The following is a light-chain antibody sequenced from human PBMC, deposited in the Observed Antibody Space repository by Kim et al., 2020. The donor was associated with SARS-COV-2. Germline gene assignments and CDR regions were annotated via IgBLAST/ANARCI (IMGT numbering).Light chain of an antibody. CDR3: AAWDDSLVGWV. CDR2: YNN. CDR1: SSNIGSNT. Sequence: QSVLTQPPSASGTPGQRVTIPCSGSSSNIGSNTVNWYQQLPGTAPKPLMYYNNQRPSGVPDRFSGSRSGTSASLAISGLQSEDEADYYCAAWDDSLVGWVFGGGTQLTVL. V-gene: IGLV1-44*01. J-gene: IGLJ3*02.